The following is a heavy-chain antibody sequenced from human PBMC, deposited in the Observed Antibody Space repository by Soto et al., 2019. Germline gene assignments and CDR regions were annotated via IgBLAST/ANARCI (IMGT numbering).Heavy chain of an antibody. J-gene: IGHJ6*02. CDR3: AREAGGGENRGPLYYYGMDV. CDR1: GGTFSSYA. V-gene: IGHV1-69*01. CDR2: IIPIFGTA. D-gene: IGHD3-10*01. Sequence: QVQLVQSGAEVKKPGSSVKVSCKASGGTFSSYAISWVRQAPGQGLEWMGGIIPIFGTANYAQKFQGRVTITADESTSTDYMERSSLRSEDTAVYYCAREAGGGENRGPLYYYGMDVWGQGTTVTVSS.